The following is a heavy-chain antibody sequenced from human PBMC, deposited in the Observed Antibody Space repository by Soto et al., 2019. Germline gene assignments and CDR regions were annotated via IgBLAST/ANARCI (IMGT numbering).Heavy chain of an antibody. D-gene: IGHD3-10*01. Sequence: PGGSLRLSCAASGFTFSSYGMHWVRQAPGKGLEWVAVIWYDGSNKYYADSVKGRFTISRDNSKNTLYLQMNSLRAEDTAVYYCARDFSCPPSGNPRWDFDYWGQGTLVTVPS. CDR1: GFTFSSYG. V-gene: IGHV3-33*01. J-gene: IGHJ4*02. CDR3: ARDFSCPPSGNPRWDFDY. CDR2: IWYDGSNK.